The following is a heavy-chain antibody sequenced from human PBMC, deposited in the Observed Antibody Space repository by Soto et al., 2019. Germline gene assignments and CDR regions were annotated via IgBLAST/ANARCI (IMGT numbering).Heavy chain of an antibody. J-gene: IGHJ6*03. V-gene: IGHV3-23*01. Sequence: GGSLRLSCAASGFTFSSYAMSWVRQAPGKGLEWVSAISGSGGSTYYADSVKGRFTISRDNSKNTLYLQMNSLRAEDTAVYYCAKDLVDIAVAGRKGDYYYYYMDVWGKGTTVTVSS. CDR3: AKDLVDIAVAGRKGDYYYYYMDV. CDR2: ISGSGGST. D-gene: IGHD6-19*01. CDR1: GFTFSSYA.